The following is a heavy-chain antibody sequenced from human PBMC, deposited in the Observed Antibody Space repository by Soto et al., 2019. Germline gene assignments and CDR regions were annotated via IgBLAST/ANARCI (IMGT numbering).Heavy chain of an antibody. CDR3: AKDAVAAAGTHYYYGMDV. J-gene: IGHJ6*02. CDR2: ISGSGGST. CDR1: GFTFSSYA. D-gene: IGHD6-13*01. V-gene: IGHV3-23*01. Sequence: HPGGSLRLSCAASGFTFSSYAMSWVRQAPGKGLEWVSAISGSGGSTYYADSVKGRFTISRDNSKNTLYLQMNSLRAEDTAVYYCAKDAVAAAGTHYYYGMDVWGQGTTVTVSS.